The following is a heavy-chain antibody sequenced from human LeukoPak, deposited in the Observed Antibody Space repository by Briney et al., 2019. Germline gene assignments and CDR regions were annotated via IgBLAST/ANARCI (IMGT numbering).Heavy chain of an antibody. CDR1: GVSISSYY. J-gene: IGHJ1*01. D-gene: IGHD6-6*01. Sequence: PSETLSLTCTVSGVSISSYYWSWIRQPPGKGLEWIGYIYYSGSTNYNPSLQSRVTISVDTSKNQFSLNLNSVTAADTAVYYCARGGAARLHFQNWGQGTLVTVSS. CDR3: ARGGAARLHFQN. CDR2: IYYSGST. V-gene: IGHV4-59*01.